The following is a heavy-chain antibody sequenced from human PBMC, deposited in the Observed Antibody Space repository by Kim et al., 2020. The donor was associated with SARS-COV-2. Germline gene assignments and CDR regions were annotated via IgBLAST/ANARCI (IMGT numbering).Heavy chain of an antibody. J-gene: IGHJ5*02. CDR2: IYYSGST. V-gene: IGHV4-39*01. Sequence: SETLSLTCTVSGGSISSSSYYWGWIRQPPGKGLEWIGSIYYSGSTYYNPSLKSRVTISVDTSKNQFSLKLSSVTAADTAVYYCASSLPRDYGDNWFDPWGQGTLVTVSS. D-gene: IGHD4-17*01. CDR1: GGSISSSSYY. CDR3: ASSLPRDYGDNWFDP.